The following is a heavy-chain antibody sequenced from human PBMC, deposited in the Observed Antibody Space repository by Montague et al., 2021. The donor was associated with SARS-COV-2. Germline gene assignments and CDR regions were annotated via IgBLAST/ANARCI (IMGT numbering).Heavy chain of an antibody. CDR2: IKSKAVGGAI. V-gene: IGHV3-15*01. CDR1: GFTLSSAW. Sequence: SLRLSCAASGFTLSSAWMTWVRQSPGKGREWVGRIKSKAVGGAIQYATSVKGRFTISRDDSENTLYLQMDSLTTEDTAVYYCTADFSDTAEQMAQTDLWGQGTLVTVSS. D-gene: IGHD5-24*01. J-gene: IGHJ5*02. CDR3: TADFSDTAEQMAQTDL.